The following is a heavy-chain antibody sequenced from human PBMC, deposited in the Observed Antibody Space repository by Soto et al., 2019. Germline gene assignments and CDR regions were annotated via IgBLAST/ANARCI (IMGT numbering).Heavy chain of an antibody. Sequence: SETLSLTCTVSGGYISGYYWRWIRQQPGKGLEWIGYIYYSGSTNYNPSLKGRVTISMDKAKNQFSLNLGSVTAADTAVYYCVRARRGGYNNRWPPGYWGQGILGTGSS. D-gene: IGHD3-16*01. CDR2: IYYSGST. J-gene: IGHJ4*02. V-gene: IGHV4-59*12. CDR1: GGYISGYY. CDR3: VRARRGGYNNRWPPGY.